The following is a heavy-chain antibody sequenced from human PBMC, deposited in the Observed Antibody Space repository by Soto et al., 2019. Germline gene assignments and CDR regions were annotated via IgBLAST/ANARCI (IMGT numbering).Heavy chain of an antibody. CDR1: VDIVSSNSAA. V-gene: IGHV6-1*01. CDR2: TYYRSKWYN. J-gene: IGHJ6*02. Sequence: PSQTLSLTCAISVDIVSSNSAAWNCIRQSPSRGLEWLGRTYYRSKWYNDYAVSVKSRITINPDTSKNQFSLQLNSVTPEDTAVYYCARDAAAENYYGMDVWGQGTTVTVSS. D-gene: IGHD6-13*01. CDR3: ARDAAAENYYGMDV.